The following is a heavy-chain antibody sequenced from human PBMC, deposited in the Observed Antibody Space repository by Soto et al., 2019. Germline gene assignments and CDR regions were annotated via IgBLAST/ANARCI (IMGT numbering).Heavy chain of an antibody. J-gene: IGHJ4*02. Sequence: GGSLRLSCAASGFTFSSYSMNWVRQAPGKGLEWVSYISSSSSTIYYADSVKGRFTISRDNAKNSLYLQMNSLRAEDTAVYYCARDPPDIVVVPAASGLDYWGQGTLVTVSS. V-gene: IGHV3-48*01. CDR2: ISSSSSTI. CDR1: GFTFSSYS. D-gene: IGHD2-2*01. CDR3: ARDPPDIVVVPAASGLDY.